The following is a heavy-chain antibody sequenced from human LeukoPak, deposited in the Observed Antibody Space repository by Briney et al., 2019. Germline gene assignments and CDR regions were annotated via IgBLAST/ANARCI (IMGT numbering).Heavy chain of an antibody. D-gene: IGHD6-19*01. CDR2: IKQDGSEK. CDR3: ASFWRLAFDY. CDR1: GFTFSSYE. Sequence: PGGSLRLSCAASGFTFSSYEMSWVRQAPGKGLEWVANIKQDGSEKYYVDSVKGRFTISRDNAKNSLYLQMNSLRAEDTAVYYCASFWRLAFDYWGQGTLVTVSS. V-gene: IGHV3-7*01. J-gene: IGHJ4*02.